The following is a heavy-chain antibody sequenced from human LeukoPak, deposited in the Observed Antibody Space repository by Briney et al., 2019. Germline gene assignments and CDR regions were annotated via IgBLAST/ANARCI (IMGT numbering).Heavy chain of an antibody. Sequence: PGGSLRLSCAASGFTFSSYSMNWVRQAPGKGLEWVSYISSSSSTIYYADSVKGRFTISRDNAKNSLYLQMNSLRAEDTAVYYCARDRLAAAFDYWGQGTLVTVSS. J-gene: IGHJ4*02. V-gene: IGHV3-48*04. CDR3: ARDRLAAAFDY. CDR1: GFTFSSYS. CDR2: ISSSSSTI. D-gene: IGHD6-13*01.